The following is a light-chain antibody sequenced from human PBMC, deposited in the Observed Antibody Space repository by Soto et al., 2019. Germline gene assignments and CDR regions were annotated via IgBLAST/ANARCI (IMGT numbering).Light chain of an antibody. J-gene: IGLJ1*01. CDR2: GNS. CDR1: SSNIGADYD. Sequence: QSVLAQPPSVSGAPGQKVTISCTGSSSNIGADYDLHWYQQLPGTAPKLLLYGNSNRPSGVPDRFSGSKSGTSASLAITGLQAEDEADDYCQSYDSRMSDYVFGNGTKVTV. V-gene: IGLV1-40*01. CDR3: QSYDSRMSDYV.